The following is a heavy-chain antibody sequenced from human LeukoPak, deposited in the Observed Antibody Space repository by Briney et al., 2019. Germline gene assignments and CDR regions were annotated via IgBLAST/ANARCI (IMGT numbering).Heavy chain of an antibody. Sequence: PGSSLSLSCAASGFTFDDYAMHWLRKAPGKGLVWVSGISWYSGSIGYADSVKGRFTISRDNAKNSLYLQMNSLRAEDTALYYCAKDHYGSGSYFDYWGQGTLVTVSS. CDR3: AKDHYGSGSYFDY. CDR2: ISWYSGSI. CDR1: GFTFDDYA. V-gene: IGHV3-9*01. J-gene: IGHJ4*02. D-gene: IGHD3-10*01.